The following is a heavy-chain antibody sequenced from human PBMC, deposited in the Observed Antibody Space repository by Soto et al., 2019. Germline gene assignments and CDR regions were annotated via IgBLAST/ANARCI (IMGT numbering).Heavy chain of an antibody. CDR1: GFAFTNAW. CDR3: TTDCLGSCPNVDV. Sequence: WSLRLSCAASGFAFTNAWMSWVRQAPGTGLEWVGRIKSRSDGGTTDYAAPVNGRFTISRDDSKNTLYLEMSSLKTEDTAVYYCTTDCLGSCPNVDVWGQGTTVTVSS. V-gene: IGHV3-15*01. D-gene: IGHD2-8*01. CDR2: IKSRSDGGTT. J-gene: IGHJ6*02.